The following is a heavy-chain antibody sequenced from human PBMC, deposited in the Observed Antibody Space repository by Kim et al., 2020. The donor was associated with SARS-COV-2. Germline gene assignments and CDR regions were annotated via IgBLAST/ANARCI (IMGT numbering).Heavy chain of an antibody. CDR3: ARHALSIMITFGGVIAYFDY. D-gene: IGHD3-16*02. CDR1: GGSISSSSYY. V-gene: IGHV4-39*01. Sequence: SETLSLTCTVSGGSISSSSYYWGWIRQPPGKGLEWIGSIYYSGSTYYNPSLKSRVTISVDTSKNQFSLKLSSVTAADTAVYYCARHALSIMITFGGVIAYFDYWGQGTLVTVSS. CDR2: IYYSGST. J-gene: IGHJ4*02.